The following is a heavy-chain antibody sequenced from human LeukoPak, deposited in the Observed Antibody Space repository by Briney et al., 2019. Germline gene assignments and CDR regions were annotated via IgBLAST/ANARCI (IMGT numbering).Heavy chain of an antibody. CDR3: AREAVESSGSYSKPDEWAFDI. CDR2: IYHSGST. D-gene: IGHD1-26*01. CDR1: GGSISSSNW. V-gene: IGHV4-4*02. Sequence: SGTLSLTCAVSGGSISSSNWWSWVRQPPGKGLEWIGEIYHSGSTNYNPSLESRVTISVDKSKNQFSLKLSSVTAADTAVYYCAREAVESSGSYSKPDEWAFDIWGQGTMVTVSS. J-gene: IGHJ3*02.